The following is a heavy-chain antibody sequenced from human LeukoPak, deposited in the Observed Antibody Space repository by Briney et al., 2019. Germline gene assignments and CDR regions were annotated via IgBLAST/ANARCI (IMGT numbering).Heavy chain of an antibody. CDR1: GFTFSTYS. D-gene: IGHD1-26*01. J-gene: IGHJ4*02. CDR3: AKDAVGRELVDY. Sequence: PGGSLRLSCAASGFTFSTYSMSWVRQAPGKGLEWVSGIYGNGGGMFYADSVKGRFTISRDNSKNTLFLHMASLRAEDTALYYCAKDAVGRELVDYWGQGTLVTVSS. CDR2: IYGNGGGM. V-gene: IGHV3-23*01.